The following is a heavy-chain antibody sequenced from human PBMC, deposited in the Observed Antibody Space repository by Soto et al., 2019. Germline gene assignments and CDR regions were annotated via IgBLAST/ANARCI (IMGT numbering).Heavy chain of an antibody. J-gene: IGHJ5*02. D-gene: IGHD2-15*01. Sequence: PSETLSLTCTVSGGSISSYYWSWIRQPPGKGLEWIGYIYYSGSTNYNPSLKIRVTISVDTSKNQFSLKLSSVTAADTAVYYCARVVVAATPYFEGYPNNWFDPWGQRTLVTVSS. CDR2: IYYSGST. V-gene: IGHV4-59*01. CDR3: ARVVVAATPYFEGYPNNWFDP. CDR1: GGSISSYY.